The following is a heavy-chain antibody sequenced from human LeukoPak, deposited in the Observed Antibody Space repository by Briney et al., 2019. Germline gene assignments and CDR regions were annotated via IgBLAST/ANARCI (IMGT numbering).Heavy chain of an antibody. D-gene: IGHD5-18*01. J-gene: IGHJ4*02. Sequence: GGSLRLSCAASGFTFSRYSMNWVRQAPGKGLEWVSAISGSGGSTYYADSVKGRFTISRDNSKNTLYLQMNSLRAEDTAVYYCAKGIRNFDYWGQGTLVTVSS. CDR1: GFTFSRYS. V-gene: IGHV3-23*01. CDR3: AKGIRNFDY. CDR2: ISGSGGST.